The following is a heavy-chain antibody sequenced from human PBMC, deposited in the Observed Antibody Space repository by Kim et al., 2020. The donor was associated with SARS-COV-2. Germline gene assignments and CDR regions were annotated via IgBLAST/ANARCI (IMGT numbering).Heavy chain of an antibody. CDR3: TRTRPSYYYDSSGPRIDAFDI. Sequence: GGSLRLSCTASGFTFGDYAMSWVRQAPGKGLEWVGFIRSKAYGGTTEYAASVKGRFTISRDDSKSIAYLQMNSLKTEDTAVYYCTRTRPSYYYDSSGPRIDAFDIWGQGTMVTVSS. CDR2: IRSKAYGGTT. D-gene: IGHD3-22*01. V-gene: IGHV3-49*04. J-gene: IGHJ3*02. CDR1: GFTFGDYA.